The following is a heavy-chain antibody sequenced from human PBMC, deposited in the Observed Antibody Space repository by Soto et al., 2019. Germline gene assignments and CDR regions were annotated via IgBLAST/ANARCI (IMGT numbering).Heavy chain of an antibody. CDR2: IYPGDSDT. V-gene: IGHV5-51*01. D-gene: IGHD2-15*01. J-gene: IGHJ4*02. CDR1: GDTFNTYW. Sequence: PGESLKISCKGSGDTFNTYWIGWVRQMPGKGLEWMGIIYPGDSDTRYSPSFQDQVTISADKSISTAYLQWSSLRASDTAMYYCARCPGGSARYFDSWGQGTVVTVSS. CDR3: ARCPGGSARYFDS.